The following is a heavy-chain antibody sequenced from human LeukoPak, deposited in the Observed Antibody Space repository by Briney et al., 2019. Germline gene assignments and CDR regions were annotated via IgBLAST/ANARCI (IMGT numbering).Heavy chain of an antibody. CDR1: GFTFSSYV. V-gene: IGHV3-23*01. CDR2: ITGSSDAT. J-gene: IGHJ4*02. CDR3: AKKTSYCAGDCFPYFFDY. Sequence: GGSLRLSCAASGFTFSSYVMTWVLQAPGEGLECVSAITGSSDATYYADSVKGRFTISRDNSKNTLFLQMNSLRAEDTAVYYCAKKTSYCAGDCFPYFFDYWGRGTLVTVSS. D-gene: IGHD2-21*02.